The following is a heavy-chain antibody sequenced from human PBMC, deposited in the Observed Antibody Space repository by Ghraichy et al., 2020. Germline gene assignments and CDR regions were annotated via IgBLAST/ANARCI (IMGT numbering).Heavy chain of an antibody. CDR3: ARGPYYYDSSGYYIDY. D-gene: IGHD3-22*01. J-gene: IGHJ4*02. CDR2: IWYDGSNK. Sequence: GESLNISCAASGFTFSSYGMHWVRQAPGKGLEWVAVIWYDGSNKYYADSVKGRFTISRDNSKNTLYLQMNSLRAEDTAVYYCARGPYYYDSSGYYIDYWGQGTLVTVSS. CDR1: GFTFSSYG. V-gene: IGHV3-33*01.